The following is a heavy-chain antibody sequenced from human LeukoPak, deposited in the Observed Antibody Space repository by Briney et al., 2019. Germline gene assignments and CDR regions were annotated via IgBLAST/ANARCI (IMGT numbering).Heavy chain of an antibody. CDR3: AREASRDGYSWFDP. CDR2: ISAYNGNT. V-gene: IGHV1-18*04. CDR1: GGTFTSYG. Sequence: GASVKVSCKASGGTFTSYGISWVRQAPGQGLEWMGWISAYNGNTNYAQKLQGRVTMTTDTSTSTAYMELRSLRSDDTAVYYCAREASRDGYSWFDPWGQGTLVTVSS. J-gene: IGHJ5*02. D-gene: IGHD5-24*01.